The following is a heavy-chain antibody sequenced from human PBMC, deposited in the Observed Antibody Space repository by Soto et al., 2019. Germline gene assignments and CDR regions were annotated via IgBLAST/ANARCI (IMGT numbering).Heavy chain of an antibody. CDR1: GGTFSTYA. J-gene: IGHJ4*02. CDR3: ASGIQLWLRRINNGYSG. Sequence: QVQLVQSRAEVKKPESSVNVSCKAPGGTFSTYAISWVRRAPGQGLEWMGGIIPMFGTANYAQRFQDRVTITADESTNTVYMELSSLRSEDTAVYFCASGIQLWLRRINNGYSGWGQGTLVTVSS. CDR2: IIPMFGTA. V-gene: IGHV1-69*12. D-gene: IGHD5-18*01.